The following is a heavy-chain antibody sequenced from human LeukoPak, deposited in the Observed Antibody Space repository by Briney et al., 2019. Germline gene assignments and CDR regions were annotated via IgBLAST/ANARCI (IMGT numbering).Heavy chain of an antibody. D-gene: IGHD5-24*01. J-gene: IGHJ3*01. CDR3: AKDVGASAVKSDGFDV. V-gene: IGHV3-9*01. CDR1: GFTFDDYA. CDR2: ISWDGGSV. Sequence: PGRALRLSCAASGFTFDDYAMNWVRQAPGKGLEWVSSISWDGGSVVYAESVKGRFTVSRDNGKKYLYLRMDRLRTEDTALYFCAKDVGASAVKSDGFDVWGPGTMVTVS.